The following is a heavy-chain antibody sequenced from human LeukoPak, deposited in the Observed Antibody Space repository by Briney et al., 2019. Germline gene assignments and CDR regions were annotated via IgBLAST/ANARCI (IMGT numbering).Heavy chain of an antibody. CDR3: ARHTPVAAAGRGYFDY. CDR1: GGSFSGYY. J-gene: IGHJ4*02. V-gene: IGHV4-34*01. Sequence: SETLSLTCAVYGGSFSGYYWSWIRQPPGKGLEWIGEINHSGSTNYNPSLKSRVTISVDTSKNQFSLKLSSVTAADTAVYYCARHTPVAAAGRGYFDYWGQGTLVTVSS. D-gene: IGHD6-13*01. CDR2: INHSGST.